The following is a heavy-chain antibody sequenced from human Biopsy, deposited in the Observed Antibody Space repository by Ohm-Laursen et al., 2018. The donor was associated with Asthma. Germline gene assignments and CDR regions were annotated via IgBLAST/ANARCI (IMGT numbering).Heavy chain of an antibody. Sequence: ASVKVSCKASGYTFINYAIHWVRQAPGQRLEWMGWINAGNGNTKYSQKFQGRVTITRDTSASTAYMELSSLRSEDTAVYYCARTYYDFLTGQVNDAFGIWGQGTRVTVSS. V-gene: IGHV1-3*01. CDR2: INAGNGNT. CDR1: GYTFINYA. J-gene: IGHJ3*02. D-gene: IGHD3-9*01. CDR3: ARTYYDFLTGQVNDAFGI.